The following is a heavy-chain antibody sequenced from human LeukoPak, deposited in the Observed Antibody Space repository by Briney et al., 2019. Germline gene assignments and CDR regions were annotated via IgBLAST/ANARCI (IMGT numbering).Heavy chain of an antibody. CDR1: GFTFSDHY. CDR3: AREFRHYDFWSGYSGWFDP. Sequence: GGSLRLSCAASGFTFSDHYMDWVRQAPGKGLEWVGRTRNKANSYTTEYAASVKGRFTISRDDSKNSLYLLMNSLKTEDMAVYYCAREFRHYDFWSGYSGWFDPWGQGTLVTVSS. CDR2: TRNKANSYTT. D-gene: IGHD3-3*01. V-gene: IGHV3-72*01. J-gene: IGHJ5*02.